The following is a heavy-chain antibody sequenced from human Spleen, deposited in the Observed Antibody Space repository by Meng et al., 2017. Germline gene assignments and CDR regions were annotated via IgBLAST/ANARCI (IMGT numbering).Heavy chain of an antibody. CDR1: GGSISSSNYD. CDR3: ARDAPYSSGWYEGVGNCFDP. J-gene: IGHJ5*02. CDR2: FYYSGST. D-gene: IGHD6-13*01. V-gene: IGHV4-39*06. Sequence: RLQLQQSGTGLVRPSKPLSLTSTVSGGSISSSNYDWGWIRQPTGKGLEWIGSFYYSGSTYYNPSLKSRVTISVDTSKNQFSLKLTSVTAADTAVYYCARDAPYSSGWYEGVGNCFDPWGQGTLVTVSS.